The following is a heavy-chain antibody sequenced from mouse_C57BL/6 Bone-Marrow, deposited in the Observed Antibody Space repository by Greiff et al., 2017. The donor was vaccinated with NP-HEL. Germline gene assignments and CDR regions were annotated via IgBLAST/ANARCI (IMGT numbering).Heavy chain of an antibody. J-gene: IGHJ1*03. Sequence: VQLQQSGPVLVKPGASVKMSCKASGYTFTDYYMNWVKQSHGKSLEWIGVINPYNGGTSYNQKFKGKATLTVDKSSSPAYMPLISLTSADSAVLYGERRHGSSYTDRYFDVWGKGTTVTDAS. CDR3: ERRHGSSYTDRYFDV. V-gene: IGHV1-19*01. CDR2: INPYNGGT. CDR1: GYTFTDYY. D-gene: IGHD1-1*01.